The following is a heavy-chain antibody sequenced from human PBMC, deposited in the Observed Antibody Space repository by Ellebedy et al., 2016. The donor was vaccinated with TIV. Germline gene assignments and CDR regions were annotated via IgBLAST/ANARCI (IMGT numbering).Heavy chain of an antibody. CDR1: GGTFSSYA. CDR2: MNPNSGNT. CDR3: ARYGSGSYYLDY. Sequence: ASVKVSCKASGGTFSSYAISWVRQATGQGLEWMGWMNPNSGNTGYAQKFQGRVTMTRNTSISTAYMELSSLRSEDTAVYYCARYGSGSYYLDYWGQGTLVTVSS. D-gene: IGHD3-10*01. J-gene: IGHJ4*02. V-gene: IGHV1-8*02.